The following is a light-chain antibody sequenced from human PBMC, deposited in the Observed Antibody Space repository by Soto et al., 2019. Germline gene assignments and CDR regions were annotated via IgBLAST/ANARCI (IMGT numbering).Light chain of an antibody. CDR3: AVWDDSLNGWL. CDR2: DNN. Sequence: QSVLTQPPSASGTPGQRVTISCSGSNSNVAINTVNWYQQFPGTSPRLLIEDNNERPSGVPERFSGSKSATSASLAISGLQSEDEADYYCAVWDDSLNGWLFGGGTQLTVL. V-gene: IGLV1-44*01. CDR1: NSNVAINT. J-gene: IGLJ3*02.